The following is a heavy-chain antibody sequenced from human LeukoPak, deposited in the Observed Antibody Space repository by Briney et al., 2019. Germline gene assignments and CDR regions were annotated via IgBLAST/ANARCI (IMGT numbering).Heavy chain of an antibody. CDR1: GYTFTSYG. D-gene: IGHD1-7*01. CDR3: ARNWNYRDYFDY. CDR2: IIPIFGTA. V-gene: IGHV1-69*06. J-gene: IGHJ4*02. Sequence: SVKVSCKASGYTFTSYGISWVRQAPGQGLEWMGRIIPIFGTANYAQKFQGRVTITADKSTSTAYMELSSLRSEDTAVYYCARNWNYRDYFDYWGQGTLVTVSS.